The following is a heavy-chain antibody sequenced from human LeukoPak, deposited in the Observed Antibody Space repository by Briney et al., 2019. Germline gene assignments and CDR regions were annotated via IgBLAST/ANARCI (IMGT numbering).Heavy chain of an antibody. V-gene: IGHV3-30*02. J-gene: IGHJ4*02. CDR3: AKDRYSTSSTFTINPFDY. Sequence: GGSLRLSCEASGFTFSHVWMSWVRQAPGKGLEWVAFIRFDGRDKFYADSVKGRFTISRDNSKSTLDLQMDSLRVEDTAVYYCAKDRYSTSSTFTINPFDYWGQGILVTVSS. CDR2: IRFDGRDK. CDR1: GFTFSHVW. D-gene: IGHD6-13*01.